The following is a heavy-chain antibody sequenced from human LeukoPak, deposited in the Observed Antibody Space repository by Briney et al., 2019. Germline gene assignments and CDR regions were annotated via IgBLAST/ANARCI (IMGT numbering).Heavy chain of an antibody. J-gene: IGHJ3*02. Sequence: SETLSLTCTVYGGSFSGYYWSWIRQPPGKGLEWIGEINHGGSTNYNPSLKSRVTISVDTSKNQFSLKLSSVTAADTAVYYCARPHYYGSGSYHAFDIWGQGTMVTVSS. V-gene: IGHV4-34*01. CDR1: GGSFSGYY. CDR3: ARPHYYGSGSYHAFDI. D-gene: IGHD3-10*01. CDR2: INHGGST.